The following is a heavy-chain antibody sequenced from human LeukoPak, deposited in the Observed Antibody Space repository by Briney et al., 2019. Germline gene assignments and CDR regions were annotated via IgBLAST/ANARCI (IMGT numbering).Heavy chain of an antibody. D-gene: IGHD5-18*01. CDR1: GFTFSGYA. J-gene: IGHJ4*02. Sequence: PGGSLRLSCAASGFTFSGYAMSWVRQAPGKGLEWVSAISGSGGSTYYADSVKGRFAISRDNSKNTLYLQMNSLRAEDTAVYYCATVYSYGYDSFDYWGQGTLVTVSS. CDR3: ATVYSYGYDSFDY. CDR2: ISGSGGST. V-gene: IGHV3-23*01.